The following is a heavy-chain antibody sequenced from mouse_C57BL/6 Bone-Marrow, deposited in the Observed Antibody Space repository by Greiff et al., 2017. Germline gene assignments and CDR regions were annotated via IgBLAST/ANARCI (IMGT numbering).Heavy chain of an antibody. CDR2: LYPGDGDT. CDR3: ARRTTVVANWYFDV. J-gene: IGHJ1*03. V-gene: IGHV1-80*01. CDR1: GYAFSSYW. D-gene: IGHD1-1*01. Sequence: QVQLQQSGAELVKPGASVKISCKASGYAFSSYWMNWVKQRPGKGLEWIGQLYPGDGDTNYNGKFKGKATLTADKSSSTAYMQLSSLTSEDSAVYFCARRTTVVANWYFDVWGTGTTVTVSS.